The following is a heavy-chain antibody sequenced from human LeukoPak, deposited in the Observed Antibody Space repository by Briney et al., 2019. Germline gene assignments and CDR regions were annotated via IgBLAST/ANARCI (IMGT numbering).Heavy chain of an antibody. V-gene: IGHV3-7*01. D-gene: IGHD6-19*01. CDR1: GFTFSTFW. J-gene: IGHJ4*02. Sequence: PGGSLRLSCAASGFTFSTFWMTWVRQAPGKGLKWVANINQDDSDKYYVDSVKGRFSISRDNAKNSLYLQMNSLRAEDTAVYYCAKSWRIQWLTLDSWGQGTLVTVSS. CDR2: INQDDSDK. CDR3: AKSWRIQWLTLDS.